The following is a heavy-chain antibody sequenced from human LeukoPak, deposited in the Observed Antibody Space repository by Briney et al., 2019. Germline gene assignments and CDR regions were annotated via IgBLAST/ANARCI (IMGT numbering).Heavy chain of an antibody. CDR1: GGSFSGYY. CDR2: INHSGST. D-gene: IGHD4-17*01. CDR3: AGGGYGETDY. J-gene: IGHJ4*02. V-gene: IGHV4-34*01. Sequence: KPSETLSLTCAVYGGSFSGYYWSWIRQPPGKGLEWIGEINHSGSTNYNPSLKSRVTISVDTSKNQFSLKLSSVTAADTAVYYCAGGGYGETDYWGQGTLVTVSS.